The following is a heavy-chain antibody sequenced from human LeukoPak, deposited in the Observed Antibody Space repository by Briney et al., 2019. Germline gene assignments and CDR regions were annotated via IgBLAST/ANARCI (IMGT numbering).Heavy chain of an antibody. Sequence: ASVKVSCKASGYAFTGYHMHWVRQAPGQGLEWMGWINPNSGGTNYAQKFQGRVTMTRDTSISTAYMELSRLRSDDTAVYYCARATYYYGSGSFDPWGQGTLVTVSS. D-gene: IGHD3-10*01. CDR2: INPNSGGT. CDR1: GYAFTGYH. J-gene: IGHJ5*02. CDR3: ARATYYYGSGSFDP. V-gene: IGHV1-2*02.